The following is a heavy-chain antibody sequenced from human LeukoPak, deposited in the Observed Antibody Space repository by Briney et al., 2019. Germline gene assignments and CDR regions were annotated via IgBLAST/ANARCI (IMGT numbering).Heavy chain of an antibody. CDR1: GVSLTGHF. J-gene: IGHJ4*02. CDR2: INHSETT. D-gene: IGHD5-24*01. V-gene: IGHV4-34*01. Sequence: SETLSLTCAVYGVSLTGHFWSWIRQTPEKGLQWIGEINHSETTSYNPSLKSRVSISADVSKNQFSLKLNSVTAADTALYYCERGTDGMATVFDYWGQGTLVTVSS. CDR3: ERGTDGMATVFDY.